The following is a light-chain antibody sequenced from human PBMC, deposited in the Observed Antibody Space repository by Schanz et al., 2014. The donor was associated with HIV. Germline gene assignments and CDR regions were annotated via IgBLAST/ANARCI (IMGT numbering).Light chain of an antibody. V-gene: IGLV2-8*01. CDR3: CSYAGRYTFYV. CDR1: DRDIDTNNF. Sequence: QSALTQPPSASGSPGQSVTISCTGTDRDIDTNNFVSWYQQHPGKAPKLIIHDVSTRPSAVPDRFSGSKSGNTASLTVSGLQAEDEADYYCCSYAGRYTFYVFGTGTKLTVL. J-gene: IGLJ1*01. CDR2: DVS.